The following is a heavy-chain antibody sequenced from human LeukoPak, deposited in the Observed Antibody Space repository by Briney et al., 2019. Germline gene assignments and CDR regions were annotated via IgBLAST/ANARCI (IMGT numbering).Heavy chain of an antibody. J-gene: IGHJ4*02. V-gene: IGHV5-51*01. CDR2: IYPGDSDT. Sequence: GESLKISCKGPGYSFTSYWIGWVRQMPGKGLEWMGIIYPGDSDTRYSPSFQGQVTISADKSISTAYLQWSSLKASDTAMYYCARPSGYAGPAYDCWGQGTMVTVSS. CDR3: ARPSGYAGPAYDC. D-gene: IGHD3-3*01. CDR1: GYSFTSYW.